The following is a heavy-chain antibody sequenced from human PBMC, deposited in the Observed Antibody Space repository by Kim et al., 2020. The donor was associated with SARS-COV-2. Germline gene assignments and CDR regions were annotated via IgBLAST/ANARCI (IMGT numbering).Heavy chain of an antibody. D-gene: IGHD2-15*01. Sequence: NTYYTPSLKSRLTISVDTSKDQFSLKLTSVTAADTSMYYCARLLQDAFDIWGQGTMVTVSS. CDR2: NT. V-gene: IGHV4-39*01. J-gene: IGHJ3*02. CDR3: ARLLQDAFDI.